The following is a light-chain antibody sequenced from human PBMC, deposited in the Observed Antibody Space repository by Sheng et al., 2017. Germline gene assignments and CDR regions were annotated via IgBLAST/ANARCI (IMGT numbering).Light chain of an antibody. J-gene: IGKJ4*01. CDR3: QQSNTFPLT. Sequence: DIQMTQSPSSVSASVGDRVTITCRASQSISSWLAWYQKKPGKAPKLLIYTASGLPSGVPSRFSGSGSGTYFTLTISSLQPEDFATYYCQQSNTFPLTFGGGTRVEFK. CDR2: TAS. V-gene: IGKV1-12*01. CDR1: QSISSW.